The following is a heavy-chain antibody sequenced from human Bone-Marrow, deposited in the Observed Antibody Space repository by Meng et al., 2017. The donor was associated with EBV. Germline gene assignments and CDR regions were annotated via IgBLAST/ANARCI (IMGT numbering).Heavy chain of an antibody. CDR1: GGSISSGGYS. J-gene: IGHJ4*02. CDR2: IYHSGST. Sequence: RLQESGSGLVKPPQTLSLTCAVSGGSISSGGYSWSWIRQPSGKGLEWIGYIYHSGSTYYNPSLKSRVTISVDRSKNQFSLKLSSVTAADTAVYYCASSDCSSTSCYPRYWGQGTLVTVSS. CDR3: ASSDCSSTSCYPRY. V-gene: IGHV4-30-2*01. D-gene: IGHD2-2*01.